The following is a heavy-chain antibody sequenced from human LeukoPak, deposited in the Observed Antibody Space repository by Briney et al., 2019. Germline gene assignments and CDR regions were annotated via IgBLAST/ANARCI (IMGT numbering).Heavy chain of an antibody. CDR3: AKNYYYYDMDV. V-gene: IGHV4-59*01. CDR1: GGSISSYY. Sequence: SETLSLTCTVYGGSISSYYWSWIRQPPGKGLEWIGYIYYSGSTNYNPSLKSRVTISVDTSKNQFSLKLSSVTAADTAVYYCAKNYYYYDMDVWGKGTTVTVSS. CDR2: IYYSGST. J-gene: IGHJ6*03.